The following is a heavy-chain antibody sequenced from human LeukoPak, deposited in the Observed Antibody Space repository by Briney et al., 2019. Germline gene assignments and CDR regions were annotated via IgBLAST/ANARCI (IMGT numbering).Heavy chain of an antibody. Sequence: GGSLRLSCAASGFTFSNYAVSWVRQAPGEGLEGVAAISGGGYSAHYAHSVQRRFPISRHHSRDPLFLQMHTLRAEDTATYYCPKPGFVSYYDRGGSNVYFDYWGRGPLVTVSS. CDR1: GFTFSNYA. CDR2: ISGGGYSA. J-gene: IGHJ4*02. D-gene: IGHD3-22*01. V-gene: IGHV3-23*01. CDR3: PKPGFVSYYDRGGSNVYFDY.